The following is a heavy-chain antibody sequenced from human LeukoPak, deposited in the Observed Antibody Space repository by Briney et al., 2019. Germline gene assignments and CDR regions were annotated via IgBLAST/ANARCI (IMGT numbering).Heavy chain of an antibody. CDR2: MYYSGST. CDR3: ARLPLYCSGGGSCHGPSYYYYGMDV. Sequence: MSSETLSLTCTVSGGSVSSSSSYWGWLRQPPGKGLEWIAIMYYSGSTYYNPSLKSRVTISVDTSKNQFSLKLSSVTAADTAVYYCARLPLYCSGGGSCHGPSYYYYGMDVWGQGTTVTVSS. D-gene: IGHD2-15*01. V-gene: IGHV4-39*01. CDR1: GGSVSSSSSY. J-gene: IGHJ6*02.